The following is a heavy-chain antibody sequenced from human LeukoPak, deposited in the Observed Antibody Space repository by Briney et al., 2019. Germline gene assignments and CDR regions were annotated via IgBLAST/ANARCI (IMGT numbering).Heavy chain of an antibody. J-gene: IGHJ4*02. CDR3: ARETWSGNKSGY. CDR2: IYHSGST. CDR1: GYSISSGYH. Sequence: SETLSLTCTVSGYSISSGYHWGWIRQPPGKGLEWIGSIYHSGSTYYNPSLKSRVTISVDTSKNQFSLKLSSVTAADTAVYYCARETWSGNKSGYWGQGTLVTVSS. V-gene: IGHV4-38-2*02. D-gene: IGHD3-3*01.